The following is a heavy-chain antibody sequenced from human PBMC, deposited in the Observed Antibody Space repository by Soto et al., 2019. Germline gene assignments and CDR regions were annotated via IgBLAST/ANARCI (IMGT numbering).Heavy chain of an antibody. J-gene: IGHJ4*02. Sequence: GGSLRLSCTASGFTFGDYAMSWFRQAPGKGLEWVSFIRNKAYGGTTEYSASVKGRFTISRDDSKSIAYLQMNSLKTEDTAVYYFSCNVRGYCTSTSCPRHDYWGQGTLVTVSS. D-gene: IGHD2-2*01. CDR3: SCNVRGYCTSTSCPRHDY. CDR1: GFTFGDYA. CDR2: IRNKAYGGTT. V-gene: IGHV3-49*03.